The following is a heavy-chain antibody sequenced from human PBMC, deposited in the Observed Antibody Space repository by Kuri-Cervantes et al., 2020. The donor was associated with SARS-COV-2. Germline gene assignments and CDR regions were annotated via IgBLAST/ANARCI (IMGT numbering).Heavy chain of an antibody. V-gene: IGHV1-46*03. CDR3: ARAYVGATNRFAFDI. D-gene: IGHD1-26*01. CDR1: GYTFTSYY. CDR2: INPSGGST. Sequence: ASVKVSCKASGYTFTSYYMHWVRQAPGQGLEWMGIINPSGGSTTYAQKFQGRVTMTRDTSTSTGYMELSSLRSEDTAVYYCARAYVGATNRFAFDIWGQGTMVTVSS. J-gene: IGHJ3*02.